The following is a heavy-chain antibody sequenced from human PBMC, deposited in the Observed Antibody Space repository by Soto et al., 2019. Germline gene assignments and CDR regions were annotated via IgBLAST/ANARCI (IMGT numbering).Heavy chain of an antibody. CDR3: ARRIVVVDALDY. V-gene: IGHV1-3*05. J-gene: IGHJ4*02. Sequence: QVQLLQSGAEEKKPGASVKVSCKASGYTFTSYAMHWVRQATGQRLAWMGWINAGNGNTKYSQKFQGRVTITRDTSASTAYMELSSLRSEDTAVYYCARRIVVVDALDYWGQGTLVTVSS. D-gene: IGHD2-21*01. CDR2: INAGNGNT. CDR1: GYTFTSYA.